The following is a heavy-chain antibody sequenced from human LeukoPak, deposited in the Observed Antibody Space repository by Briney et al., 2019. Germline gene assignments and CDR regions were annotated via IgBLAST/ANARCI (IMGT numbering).Heavy chain of an antibody. J-gene: IGHJ6*02. D-gene: IGHD3-10*01. CDR2: ISSSSSYI. V-gene: IGHV3-21*01. CDR1: GFTFSSYS. Sequence: GGSLRLSCAASGFTFSSYSMNWVRQAPGKGLEWVSSISSSSSYIYYADSVKGRFTISRDNAKNSLYLQMNSLRAEDTAVYYCARADLWFGELLSTLNYYGMDVWGQGTTVTVSS. CDR3: ARADLWFGELLSTLNYYGMDV.